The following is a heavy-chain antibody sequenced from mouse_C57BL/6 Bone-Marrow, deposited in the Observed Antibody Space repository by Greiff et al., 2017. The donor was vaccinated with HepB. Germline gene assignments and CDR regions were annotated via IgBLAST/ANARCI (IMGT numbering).Heavy chain of an antibody. CDR2: IDPSDSYT. Sequence: QVQLKQPGAELVMPGASVKLSCKASGYTFTSYWMHWVKQRPGQGLEWIGEIDPSDSYTNYNQKFKGKSTLTVDKSSSTAYMQLSSLTSEDSAVYYCARTPYSNYSRDYYAMDYWGQGTSVTVSS. CDR3: ARTPYSNYSRDYYAMDY. CDR1: GYTFTSYW. D-gene: IGHD2-5*01. V-gene: IGHV1-69*01. J-gene: IGHJ4*01.